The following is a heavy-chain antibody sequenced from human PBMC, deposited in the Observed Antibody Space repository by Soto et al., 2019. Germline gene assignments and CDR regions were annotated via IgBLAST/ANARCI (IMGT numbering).Heavy chain of an antibody. CDR1: GFTFSSYW. D-gene: IGHD2-2*01. Sequence: HPGGSLRLSCAASGFTFSSYWMHWVRQAPGKGLVWVSRINSDGSSTSYADSVKGRFTISRDNAKNTLYLQMNSLRAEDTAVYYCARDLIVVVPAGAGGYYYYYGMDVWGQGTTVTVSS. CDR3: ARDLIVVVPAGAGGYYYYYGMDV. V-gene: IGHV3-74*01. J-gene: IGHJ6*02. CDR2: INSDGSST.